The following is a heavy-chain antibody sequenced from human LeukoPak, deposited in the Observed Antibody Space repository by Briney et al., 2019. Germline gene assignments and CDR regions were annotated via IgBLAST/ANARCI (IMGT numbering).Heavy chain of an antibody. D-gene: IGHD5-12*01. V-gene: IGHV3-21*01. J-gene: IGHJ3*02. CDR1: GFTFSSYS. CDR3: AKGYSGYDYAFDI. Sequence: GGSLRLSCAASGFTFSSYSMNWVRQAPGKGLEWVSSISSSSSYIYYADSVKGRFTMSRDNCKTTVYLQMNSLRTEDTAVYYCAKGYSGYDYAFDIWGQGTMVTVS. CDR2: ISSSSSYI.